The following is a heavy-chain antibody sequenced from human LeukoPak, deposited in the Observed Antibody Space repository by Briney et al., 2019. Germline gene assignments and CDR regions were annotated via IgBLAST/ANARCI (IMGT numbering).Heavy chain of an antibody. CDR3: AKEGRGKIAAFDY. D-gene: IGHD6-13*01. Sequence: ASVKVSCKASGYTFPSYYMHWVRQAPGQGLEWMGVINPSGGNTNSAQKFQGRVTMTRDTSTRTVHMELSSLRAEDTAVYYCAKEGRGKIAAFDYWGQGTLVTVSS. V-gene: IGHV1-46*01. J-gene: IGHJ4*02. CDR1: GYTFPSYY. CDR2: INPSGGNT.